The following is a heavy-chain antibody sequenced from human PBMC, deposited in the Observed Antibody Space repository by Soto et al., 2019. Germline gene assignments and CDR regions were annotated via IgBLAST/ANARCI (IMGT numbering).Heavy chain of an antibody. D-gene: IGHD4-4*01. CDR3: ARDDSTSRFYFDY. CDR2: IYHSGST. CDR1: GGSISSGGYS. V-gene: IGHV4-30-2*01. J-gene: IGHJ4*02. Sequence: PSETLSLTCAVSGGSISSGGYSWSWIRQPPGKGLEWIGYIYHSGSTYYNPSLKSRVTISVDRSKNQFSLKLSSVTAADTAVYYCARDDSTSRFYFDYWGQGTLVTVSS.